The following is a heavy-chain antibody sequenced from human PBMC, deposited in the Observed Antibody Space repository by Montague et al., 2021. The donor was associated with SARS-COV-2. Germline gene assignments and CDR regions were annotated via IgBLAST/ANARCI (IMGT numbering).Heavy chain of an antibody. Sequence: SLRLSCAASGFTFNTYAMSWVRQAPGKGLEWVSLITGGGDDTYYPESLRGRFTTSRDNFQKTLYLQMHSLRADDTAVYYCTKHSGSRYGTEYCDFWGRGTLVTVSS. CDR3: TKHSGSRYGTEYCDF. CDR2: ITGGGDDT. CDR1: GFTFNTYA. J-gene: IGHJ2*01. D-gene: IGHD1-26*01. V-gene: IGHV3-23*01.